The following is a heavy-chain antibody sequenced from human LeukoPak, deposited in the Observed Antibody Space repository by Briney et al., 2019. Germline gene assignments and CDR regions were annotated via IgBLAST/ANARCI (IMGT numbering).Heavy chain of an antibody. V-gene: IGHV3-48*03. CDR2: ISSSGSTI. Sequence: GGSLRLSCAASGFTFSSYEMNWVRQAPGKGLEWVSYISSSGSTIYYADSVKGRFTISRDNAKNSLYLQMNSLRAEDTAVYYCARDRGRGWAFDIWGQGTMVTVSS. D-gene: IGHD3-10*01. CDR1: GFTFSSYE. CDR3: ARDRGRGWAFDI. J-gene: IGHJ3*02.